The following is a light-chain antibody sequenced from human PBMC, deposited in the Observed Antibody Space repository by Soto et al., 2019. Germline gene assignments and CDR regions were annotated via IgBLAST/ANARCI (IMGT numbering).Light chain of an antibody. J-gene: IGLJ2*01. V-gene: IGLV2-14*01. CDR1: SSDVGGYNY. CDR2: DVS. Sequence: QSVLTQPASVSGSPGQSITISCTGTSSDVGGYNYVSWYQQHPGKAPKLMIYDVSNWPSGVSNRFSGSKSGNTASLTISGLQAEDEADYYCSSYTSSTLFGGGTKLTVL. CDR3: SSYTSSTL.